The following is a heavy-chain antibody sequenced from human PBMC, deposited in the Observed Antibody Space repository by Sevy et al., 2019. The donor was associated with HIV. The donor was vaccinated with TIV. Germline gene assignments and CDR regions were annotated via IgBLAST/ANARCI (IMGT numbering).Heavy chain of an antibody. V-gene: IGHV3-33*01. CDR3: ASGAYYYASRTENFDY. CDR1: GFTFSSYG. CDR2: IWYDGSSK. J-gene: IGHJ4*02. D-gene: IGHD3-10*01. Sequence: GGSLRLSCAASGFTFSSYGMHWVRQAPGKGLEWVALIWYDGSSKYYAHSVKGRFTISRDNSKNTLYLQMNSLRAEDTAVHYCASGAYYYASRTENFDYWGQGTLVTVSS.